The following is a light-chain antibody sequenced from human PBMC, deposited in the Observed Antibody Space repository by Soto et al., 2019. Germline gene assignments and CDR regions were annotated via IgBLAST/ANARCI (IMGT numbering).Light chain of an antibody. CDR3: TSYAGTSTHWV. J-gene: IGLJ3*02. V-gene: IGLV2-14*01. Sequence: QSVLTQPASVSGSPGQSIAISCTGTSSDVGAYNHVSWYQQHPGNAPKDIISEVSSRPSGVSDRCSCSKSGNTASLTISGLRTEDEADYYCTSYAGTSTHWVFGGGTKLTVL. CDR1: SSDVGAYNH. CDR2: EVS.